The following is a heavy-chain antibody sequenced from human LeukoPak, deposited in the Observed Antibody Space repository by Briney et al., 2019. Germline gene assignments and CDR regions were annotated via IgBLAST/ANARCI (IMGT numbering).Heavy chain of an antibody. CDR1: GFTFSSYA. D-gene: IGHD3-10*02. Sequence: GGSLRLSCAASGFTFSSYAMHWVRQAPGKGLEWVAVISSDGSNKYYADSVKGRFTISRDNSRNTLYLQMNSLRAEDTAVYYCAELGITMIGGVWGKGTTVTISS. V-gene: IGHV3-30*18. J-gene: IGHJ6*04. CDR2: ISSDGSNK. CDR3: AELGITMIGGV.